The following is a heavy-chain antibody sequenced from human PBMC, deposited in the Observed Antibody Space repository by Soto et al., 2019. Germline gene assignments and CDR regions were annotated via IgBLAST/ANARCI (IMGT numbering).Heavy chain of an antibody. D-gene: IGHD3-10*01. V-gene: IGHV4-61*01. Sequence: SKTRSLACTVSGASVSSPTHYWNWSRQSPGEGLEWIGFVYYSGITNYSPSLKSRVTISLDTSKDQFSLRLTSVPAAATAVYYSARTRDNHINYYLALHVCGQGTTVSVSP. CDR3: ARTRDNHINYYLALHV. CDR1: GASVSSPTHY. J-gene: IGHJ6*01. CDR2: VYYSGIT.